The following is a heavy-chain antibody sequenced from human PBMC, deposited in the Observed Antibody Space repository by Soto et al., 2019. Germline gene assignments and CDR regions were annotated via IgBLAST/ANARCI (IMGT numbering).Heavy chain of an antibody. CDR3: AKGGCSGWCLNWFDP. D-gene: IGHD2-21*02. Sequence: GGSLRLSCAASGFTFSSYAMSWVRQAPGKGLEWVSAISGSGGSTYYADSVKGRFTISRDNSKNTLYLQMNSLRAEDTAVYYCAKGGCSGWCLNWFDPWGQGTLVTVSS. J-gene: IGHJ5*02. V-gene: IGHV3-23*01. CDR2: ISGSGGST. CDR1: GFTFSSYA.